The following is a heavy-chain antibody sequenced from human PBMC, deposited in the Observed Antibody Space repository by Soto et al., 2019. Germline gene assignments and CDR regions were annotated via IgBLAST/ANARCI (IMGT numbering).Heavy chain of an antibody. D-gene: IGHD2-2*01. CDR3: ARSQGSSTSLEIYYYYYYGMDV. J-gene: IGHJ6*02. V-gene: IGHV1-69*01. Sequence: QVQLVQSGAEVKKPGSSVKVSCQASGGTFSSYAISWVRQAPGQGLEWMGGIIPISGTANYAQKFQGRVTITAAESTSTAYMELSSLRSEDTAVYYCARSQGSSTSLEIYYYYYYGMDVWGQGTTVTVSS. CDR1: GGTFSSYA. CDR2: IIPISGTA.